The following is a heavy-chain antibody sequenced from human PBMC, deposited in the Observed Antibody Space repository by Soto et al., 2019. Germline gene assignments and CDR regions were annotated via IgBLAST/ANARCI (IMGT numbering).Heavy chain of an antibody. V-gene: IGHV1-2*04. CDR1: GHNFTGYY. D-gene: IGHD6-6*01. CDR3: ATTRIAARPNYYYGMDV. J-gene: IGHJ6*02. CDR2: INPNSGGT. Sequence: ATVKASCKGSGHNFTGYYMHWVRQAPGQGLEWMGWINPNSGGTNYAQKFQGWVTMTRDTSISTAYMELSRLRSDDTAVYYCATTRIAARPNYYYGMDVWGQGTTVTVSS.